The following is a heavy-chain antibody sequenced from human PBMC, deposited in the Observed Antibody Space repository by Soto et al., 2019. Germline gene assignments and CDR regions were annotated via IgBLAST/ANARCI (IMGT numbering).Heavy chain of an antibody. CDR2: MSGSDGIT. Sequence: EVQLLESGGGLIQPGGSLRLSSAASGFTFSSYAMSWVRQAPGKGLEWVSSMSGSDGITYYGDSVKGRFTISRDNSKNTLYLQMNSLRADDTAVYFCAKGFHIKFGTILPPWYFDYWGQGTLVIVSS. D-gene: IGHD3-16*01. J-gene: IGHJ4*02. CDR3: AKGFHIKFGTILPPWYFDY. V-gene: IGHV3-23*01. CDR1: GFTFSSYA.